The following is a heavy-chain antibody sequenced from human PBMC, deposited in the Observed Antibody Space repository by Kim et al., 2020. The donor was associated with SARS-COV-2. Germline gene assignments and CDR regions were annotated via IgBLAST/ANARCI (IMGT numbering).Heavy chain of an antibody. D-gene: IGHD2-2*01. CDR2: GGTT. CDR3: TSSADNDY. J-gene: IGHJ4*02. Sequence: GGTTEYAASVKGRFTISRDDSKSIAYLQMNGLKTEDTAVYYCTSSADNDYWGQGTLVTVSS. V-gene: IGHV3-49*02.